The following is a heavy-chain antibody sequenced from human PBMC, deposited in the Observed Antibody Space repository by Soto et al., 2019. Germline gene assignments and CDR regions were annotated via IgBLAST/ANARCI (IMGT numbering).Heavy chain of an antibody. CDR1: VYPITQYW. CDR2: IFPGDSDT. CDR3: AASIFYYGMDV. V-gene: IGHV5-51*01. J-gene: IGHJ6*02. Sequence: DYLNISRQGPVYPITQYWDGLVRRTPGKGLDWMVMIFPGDSDTKYYPSLQGQVTISADKSITTTYLQWRSVKASDIDIYYCAASIFYYGMDVWGQGTMVTVSS.